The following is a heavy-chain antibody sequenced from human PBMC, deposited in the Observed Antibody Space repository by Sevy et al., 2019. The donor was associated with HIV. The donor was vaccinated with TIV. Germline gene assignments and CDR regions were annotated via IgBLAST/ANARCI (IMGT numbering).Heavy chain of an antibody. V-gene: IGHV3-30*18. CDR3: AKAGYSGYDLGH. CDR1: GFTFSSYG. CDR2: ISYDGSNK. Sequence: GGSLRLSCAASGFTFSSYGMHWVRQAPGKGLEWVAVISYDGSNKYYADSVKGRFTISRDNSKNTLYLQMNSLGAEDTAVYYCAKAGYSGYDLGHWGQGTLVTVSS. J-gene: IGHJ4*02. D-gene: IGHD5-12*01.